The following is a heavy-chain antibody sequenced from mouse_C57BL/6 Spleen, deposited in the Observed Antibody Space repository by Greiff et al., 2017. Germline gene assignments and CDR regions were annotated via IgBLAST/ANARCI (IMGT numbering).Heavy chain of an antibody. Sequence: EVHLVESGPGLVKPSQSLSLTCSVTGYSITSGYYWNWIRQFPGNKLEWMGYISYDGSYNYNPSLKNRISITRDTSKNQFFLKLNSVTTEDTATYYRARDYDYVPMDYWGKGISVTVSS. CDR2: ISYDGSY. CDR1: GYSITSGYY. D-gene: IGHD2-4*01. V-gene: IGHV3-6*01. CDR3: ARDYDYVPMDY. J-gene: IGHJ4*01.